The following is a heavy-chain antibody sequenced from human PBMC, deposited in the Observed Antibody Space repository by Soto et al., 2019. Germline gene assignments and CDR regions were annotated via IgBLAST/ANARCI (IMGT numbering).Heavy chain of an antibody. D-gene: IGHD3-22*01. CDR1: GYSFTSYW. Sequence: PGESLKISCKGSGYSFTSYWIGWVRQMPGKGLEWMGIIYPGDSDTRYSPSFQGQVTISADKSISTAYLQWSSLKASDTAMYYCARHEHYYDSSGYFGLIDYWGQGPLVTVYS. J-gene: IGHJ4*02. CDR3: ARHEHYYDSSGYFGLIDY. CDR2: IYPGDSDT. V-gene: IGHV5-51*01.